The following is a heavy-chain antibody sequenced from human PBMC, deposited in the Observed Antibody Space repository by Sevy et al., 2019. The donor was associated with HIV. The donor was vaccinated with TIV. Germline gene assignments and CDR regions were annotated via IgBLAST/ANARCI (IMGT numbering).Heavy chain of an antibody. CDR2: ITSDSSYI. J-gene: IGHJ4*02. Sequence: GGSLRLSCAASGFTFSTYNMHWVRQAPGKGLEWVSSITSDSSYIYHADSVKGRFTISRDNAKNSLYLQMNSLRAEDTAVYYCARDRRTLKYYASSGYNYYFDYWGQGTLVTVSS. V-gene: IGHV3-21*01. CDR1: GFTFSTYN. CDR3: ARDRRTLKYYASSGYNYYFDY. D-gene: IGHD3-22*01.